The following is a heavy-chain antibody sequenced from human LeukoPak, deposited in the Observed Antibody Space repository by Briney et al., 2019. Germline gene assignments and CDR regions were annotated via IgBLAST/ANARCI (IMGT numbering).Heavy chain of an antibody. D-gene: IGHD5-24*01. CDR2: INHSGST. Sequence: MSSETLSLTCAVYGGSFSGYYWSWIRQPPGKGLEWIGEINHSGSTNYNPSLKSRVTISVDTSKNQFSLKLSSVTAADTAVYYCAREGRWLQSKYFQHWGQGTLVTVSS. V-gene: IGHV4-34*01. J-gene: IGHJ1*01. CDR1: GGSFSGYY. CDR3: AREGRWLQSKYFQH.